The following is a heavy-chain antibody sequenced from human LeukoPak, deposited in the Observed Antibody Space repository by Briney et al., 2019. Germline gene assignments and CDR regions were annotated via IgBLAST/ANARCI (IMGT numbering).Heavy chain of an antibody. Sequence: GGSLRLSCAASGFTFSSYWMHWVRQAPGKGLVWVSRINSDGSSTSYADSVKGRFTISRDNSKNTLYLQMNSLRAEDTAVYYCARAESCSSTSCYAGIKLGAFDIWGQGTMVTVSS. J-gene: IGHJ3*02. CDR3: ARAESCSSTSCYAGIKLGAFDI. D-gene: IGHD2-2*01. CDR1: GFTFSSYW. CDR2: INSDGSST. V-gene: IGHV3-74*01.